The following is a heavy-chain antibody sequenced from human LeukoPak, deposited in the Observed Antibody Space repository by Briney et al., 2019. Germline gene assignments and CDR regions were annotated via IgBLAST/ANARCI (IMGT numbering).Heavy chain of an antibody. J-gene: IGHJ4*02. CDR2: IKKDGSEK. V-gene: IGHV3-7*01. D-gene: IGHD5-18*01. CDR1: GFTFSSYW. Sequence: GGSLRLSCAASGFTFSSYWMSWVRQAPGKGLEWLANIKKDGSEKYYVDSVKGRFTISRDNAKTSLYLQMNSLRAEDTAVYYCARDLSGVTGYTYGRGIDYWGQGTLVTVSS. CDR3: ARDLSGVTGYTYGRGIDY.